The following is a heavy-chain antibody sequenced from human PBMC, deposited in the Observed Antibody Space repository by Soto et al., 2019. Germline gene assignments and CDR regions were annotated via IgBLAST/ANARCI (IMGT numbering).Heavy chain of an antibody. J-gene: IGHJ4*02. CDR1: GFTFSGYA. D-gene: IGHD3-22*01. V-gene: IGHV3-23*01. CDR2: ISNSGDRT. CDR3: IQGYFYDA. Sequence: EVQLLESGGGLVQPGGSLRLSCAASGFTFSGYAMSWVRQAPGKGLEWVSSISNSGDRTCYADSVEGRFTISRDNSKNTLYLEMNSLRAGDTAIYYCIQGYFYDAWGQGTLVTVSS.